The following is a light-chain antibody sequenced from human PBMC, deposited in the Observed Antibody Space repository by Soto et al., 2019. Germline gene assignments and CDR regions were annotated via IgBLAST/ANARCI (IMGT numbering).Light chain of an antibody. CDR3: QQRSNWPPWT. CDR1: QCVSSY. J-gene: IGKJ1*01. V-gene: IGKV3-11*01. Sequence: EIVLTQSPATLSLSPGERATLSCRASQCVSSYLAWYQQKPGQAPRLLIYDTSNRATGIPARFSGSGSGTDFTLTISSLEPEDFAVYYCQQRSNWPPWTFGQGTKVEFK. CDR2: DTS.